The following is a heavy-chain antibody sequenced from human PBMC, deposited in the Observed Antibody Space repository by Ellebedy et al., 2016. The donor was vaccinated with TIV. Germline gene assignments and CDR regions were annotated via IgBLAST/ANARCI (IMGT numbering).Heavy chain of an antibody. CDR1: GFTFSSYA. CDR3: ARGMRVMSYYYGMDV. Sequence: GESLKISCAASGFTFSSYAMSWVRQAPGKGLEWVSALSGSGGSTYYADSVKGRFTISRDNAKNSLYLQMNSLRAEDTAVYHCARGMRVMSYYYGMDVWGQGTTVTVSS. J-gene: IGHJ6*02. CDR2: LSGSGGST. V-gene: IGHV3-23*01. D-gene: IGHD3-16*01.